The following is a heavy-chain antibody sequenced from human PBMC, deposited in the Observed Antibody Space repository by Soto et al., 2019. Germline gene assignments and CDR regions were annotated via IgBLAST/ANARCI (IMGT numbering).Heavy chain of an antibody. J-gene: IGHJ4*02. Sequence: QDQLVQSGAEVKKPGASVKVSCKASGYTFTGYSVGWVRQAPGQGLEWMGWISAYSGDTYYAQRFQDRLTMTTDASTSTAFMELTSLRSDDTAMYYCARPSGSYGDYAWSLKYWGQGTLVTVSS. CDR1: GYTFTGYS. CDR3: ARPSGSYGDYAWSLKY. CDR2: ISAYSGDT. D-gene: IGHD4-17*01. V-gene: IGHV1-18*01.